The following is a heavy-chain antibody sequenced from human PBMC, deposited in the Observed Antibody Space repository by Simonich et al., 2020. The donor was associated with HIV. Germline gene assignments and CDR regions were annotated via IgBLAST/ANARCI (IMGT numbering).Heavy chain of an antibody. D-gene: IGHD3-16*01. Sequence: QVQLVESGGGVVQPGRSLRLSCAASGFTFSSYAMHSVRQAPGKGLEWVAVISYDGSNKYYADSVKGRFTISRDNSENTLYLQMNSLRAEDTAVYYCASGGSISSVWADDYWGQGTLVTVSS. CDR3: ASGGSISSVWADDY. CDR2: ISYDGSNK. J-gene: IGHJ4*02. CDR1: GFTFSSYA. V-gene: IGHV3-30*07.